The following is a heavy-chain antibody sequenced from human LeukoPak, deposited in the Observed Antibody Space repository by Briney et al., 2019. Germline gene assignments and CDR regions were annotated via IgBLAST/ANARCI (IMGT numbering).Heavy chain of an antibody. CDR2: INHSGST. D-gene: IGHD3-22*01. CDR3: ARGGGITMIVVVTAPFDY. CDR1: GGSFSGYY. J-gene: IGHJ4*02. Sequence: SETLSLTCAVYGGSFSGYYWGWIRQPPGKGLEWIGEINHSGSTNYNPSLKGRVTISVDTSKNQFSLKLSSVTAADTAVYYCARGGGITMIVVVTAPFDYWGQGTLVTVSS. V-gene: IGHV4-34*01.